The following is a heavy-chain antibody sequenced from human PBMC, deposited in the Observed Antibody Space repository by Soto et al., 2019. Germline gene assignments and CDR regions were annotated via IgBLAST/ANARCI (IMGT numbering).Heavy chain of an antibody. Sequence: ASVKVSCKASGYTFTSYDIIWVRQATGQGLEWMGWMNPNSGNTGYAQKFQGRVTMTRNTSISTAYMELSSLRSEDTAVYYCARGIVVVPAATPFGMDVWGKGTTVTLSS. V-gene: IGHV1-8*01. D-gene: IGHD2-2*01. J-gene: IGHJ6*03. CDR3: ARGIVVVPAATPFGMDV. CDR1: GYTFTSYD. CDR2: MNPNSGNT.